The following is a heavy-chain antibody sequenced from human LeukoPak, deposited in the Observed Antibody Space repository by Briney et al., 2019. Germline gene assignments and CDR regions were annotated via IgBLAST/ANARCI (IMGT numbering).Heavy chain of an antibody. Sequence: PGGSLRLSCAASGLAFSSYAMNWVRQPPGKGLEWVSTISVASITFYADSVKGRFTISRDNSRNTVYLQMTSLRADDTAVYYCADYGVSGVRNNFYWGQGTLVTVSS. CDR1: GLAFSSYA. J-gene: IGHJ4*02. V-gene: IGHV3-23*01. D-gene: IGHD3-3*01. CDR3: ADYGVSGVRNNFY. CDR2: ISVASIT.